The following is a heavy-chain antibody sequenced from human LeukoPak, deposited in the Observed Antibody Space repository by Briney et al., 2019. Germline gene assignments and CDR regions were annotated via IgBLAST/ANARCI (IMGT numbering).Heavy chain of an antibody. CDR1: GGSISSSNW. CDR2: IYHSGST. Sequence: PSETRSLTCAGSGGSISSSNWWRWVRQPPGKGLEWIGEIYHSGSTNYNPSLKSRVTISVDKSKNQFSLKLSSVTAADTAVYYCARLEVAAAGGDYYGMDVWGQGTTVTVSS. CDR3: ARLEVAAAGGDYYGMDV. V-gene: IGHV4-4*02. J-gene: IGHJ6*02. D-gene: IGHD6-13*01.